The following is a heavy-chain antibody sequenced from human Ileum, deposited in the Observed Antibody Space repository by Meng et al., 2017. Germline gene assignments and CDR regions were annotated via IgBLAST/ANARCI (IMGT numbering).Heavy chain of an antibody. Sequence: QLPLPGQGPGLVKLSVPPSLTCTVSGASIIGVNWWTWVRQTPGKGLEWIGEIHHSGSTNSIPSLKSRVTLSVDKSKNQFSLSMTSVTAADTAVYYCARGTGDIRVGFDYWGQGTLVTVSS. CDR3: ARGTGDIRVGFDY. CDR1: GASIIGVNW. J-gene: IGHJ4*02. CDR2: IHHSGST. D-gene: IGHD7-27*01. V-gene: IGHV4-4*02.